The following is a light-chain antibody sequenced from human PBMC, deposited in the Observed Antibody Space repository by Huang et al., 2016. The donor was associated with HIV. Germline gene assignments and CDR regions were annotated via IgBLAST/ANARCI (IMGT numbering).Light chain of an antibody. CDR2: AAS. V-gene: IGKV1-39*01. J-gene: IGKJ1*01. CDR1: QSISNY. CDR3: QQSYSTPWT. Sequence: IQMTKSPSSLSASVGDRVTITCRASQSISNYLNWYQKKPGKAPKVLIYAASTLQSGVPSSFSGSGSGTDFTLTITSLQPEDFATYHCQQSYSTPWTFGQGTKV.